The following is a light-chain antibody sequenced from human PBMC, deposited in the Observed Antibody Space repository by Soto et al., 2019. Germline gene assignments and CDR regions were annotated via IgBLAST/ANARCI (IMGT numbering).Light chain of an antibody. V-gene: IGKV3-15*01. CDR3: QQYNNWPPT. Sequence: EIVMTQSPATLSVSPGERATLSCRASQSISSNLAWYQQKPGQAPRLLIYGRSTRATGIPARFSGSESGTEFTLTISSLQSEDFAVYYCQQYNNWPPTFGQGTRLEIK. CDR1: QSISSN. J-gene: IGKJ5*01. CDR2: GRS.